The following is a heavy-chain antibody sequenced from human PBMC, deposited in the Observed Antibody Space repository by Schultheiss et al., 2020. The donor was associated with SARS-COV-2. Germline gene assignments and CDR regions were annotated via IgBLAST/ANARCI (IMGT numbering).Heavy chain of an antibody. CDR3: ARAYDYVWGSYRIYYGMDV. V-gene: IGHV4-59*12. CDR1: GGSISSYY. D-gene: IGHD3-16*02. CDR2: IYHSGST. Sequence: SQTLSLTCTVSGGSISSYYWNWIRQPPGKGLEWIGYIYHSGSTYYNPSLKSRVTISVDRSKNQFSLKLSSVTAADTAVYYCARAYDYVWGSYRIYYGMDVWGQGTTVTVSS. J-gene: IGHJ6*02.